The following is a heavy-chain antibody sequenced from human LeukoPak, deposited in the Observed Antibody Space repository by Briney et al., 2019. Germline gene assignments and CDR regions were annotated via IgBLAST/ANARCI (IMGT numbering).Heavy chain of an antibody. V-gene: IGHV4-61*02. J-gene: IGHJ6*03. D-gene: IGHD2-2*01. CDR2: IYTSGSI. CDR1: GGSISSGSYY. Sequence: SQTLSLTCTVSGGSISSGSYYWSWIRQPAGKGLEWIGRIYTSGSINYNPSLKSRVTISVDTSKNQFSLKLSSVTAADTAVYYCARDGVVVPAAGYYYYYMDVWGKGTTVTVSS. CDR3: ARDGVVVPAAGYYYYYMDV.